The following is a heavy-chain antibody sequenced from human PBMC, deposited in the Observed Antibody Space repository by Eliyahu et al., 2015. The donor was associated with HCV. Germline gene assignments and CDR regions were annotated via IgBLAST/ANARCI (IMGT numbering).Heavy chain of an antibody. CDR2: ISSSSSYI. Sequence: EVQLVESGGGLVKPGGSLRLSCAASGFPFSSYSMNWVRQAPGKGLGWVSSISSSSSYIYYADSVKGRFTISRDNAKNSLYLQMNSLRAEDTAVYYCARVFSGSYEYFDYWGQGTLVTVSS. V-gene: IGHV3-21*01. J-gene: IGHJ4*02. CDR1: GFPFSSYS. CDR3: ARVFSGSYEYFDY. D-gene: IGHD1-26*01.